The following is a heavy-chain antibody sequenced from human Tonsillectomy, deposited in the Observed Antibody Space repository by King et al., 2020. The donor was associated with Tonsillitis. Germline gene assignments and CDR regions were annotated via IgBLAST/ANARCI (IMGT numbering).Heavy chain of an antibody. J-gene: IGHJ3*02. Sequence: TLKESGPALVKPTQPLTLTCTFSGFSLRTSGMCVTWIRQPPGKALEWLARIDWDDDKSYRTSLETRLTISKDTSKNQVVLTMTNMDPVDTTTYFCERTHFGELFDVGFDIWGQGTMVTVSS. D-gene: IGHD3-10*01. V-gene: IGHV2-70*04. CDR2: IDWDDDK. CDR1: GFSLRTSGMC. CDR3: ERTHFGELFDVGFDI.